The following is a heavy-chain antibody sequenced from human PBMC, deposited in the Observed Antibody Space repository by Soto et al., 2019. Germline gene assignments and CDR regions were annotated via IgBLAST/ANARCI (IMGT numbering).Heavy chain of an antibody. D-gene: IGHD2-2*01. CDR3: ATTRVGPCSSSICFSGTSDGMDV. J-gene: IGHJ6*02. CDR1: GFTISNYG. Sequence: VGSLRLSCAASGFTISNYGMHWVRQAPGKGLEWVAVISYDGTITYYADSVKGRFTISRDNSKNTLYLQMNSLRTEDTAVYYCATTRVGPCSSSICFSGTSDGMDVWGQGTTVTVSS. V-gene: IGHV3-30-3*01. CDR2: ISYDGTIT.